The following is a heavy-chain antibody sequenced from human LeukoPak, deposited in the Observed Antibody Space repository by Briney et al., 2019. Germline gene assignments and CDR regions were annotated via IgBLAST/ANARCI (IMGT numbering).Heavy chain of an antibody. V-gene: IGHV4-59*11. D-gene: IGHD3-10*01. CDR3: ARDLGAGEYDS. Sequence: SETLALTCTVSGRSISRHYWSWIRQLPGKGLEWIGYISKSGTPTYNPSLQSRVTISGDTSKNLFSLKLTSVTAADTAVYYCARDLGAGEYDSWGQGTLVAVSS. CDR2: ISKSGTP. J-gene: IGHJ4*02. CDR1: GRSISRHY.